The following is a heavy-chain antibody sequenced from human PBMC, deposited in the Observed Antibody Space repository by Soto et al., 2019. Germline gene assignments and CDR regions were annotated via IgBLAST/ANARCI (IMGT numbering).Heavy chain of an antibody. D-gene: IGHD6-13*01. CDR1: GGSFSGYY. V-gene: IGHV4-34*01. J-gene: IGHJ4*02. CDR3: ARGPTAAAGKGIDY. Sequence: SETLSLTCAVYGGSFSGYYWSWIRQPPGKGLEWIGEINHSGSTNYNPSLKSRVTISVDTSKNQFSLKLSSVTAADTAVYYCARGPTAAAGKGIDYWGQGTLVTVSS. CDR2: INHSGST.